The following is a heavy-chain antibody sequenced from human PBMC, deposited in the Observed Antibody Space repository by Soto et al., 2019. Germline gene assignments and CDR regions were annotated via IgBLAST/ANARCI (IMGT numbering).Heavy chain of an antibody. CDR2: IWYDGSNK. V-gene: IGHV3-33*01. CDR3: ARATSSSWSLYYYYYMDV. Sequence: WGSLRLSCAASGFTFSSYGMHWVRQAPGKGLEWVAVIWYDGSNKYYADSVKGRFTISRDNSKNTLYLQMNSLRAEDTAVYYCARATSSSWSLYYYYYMDVWGKGTTVTVSS. CDR1: GFTFSSYG. D-gene: IGHD6-13*01. J-gene: IGHJ6*03.